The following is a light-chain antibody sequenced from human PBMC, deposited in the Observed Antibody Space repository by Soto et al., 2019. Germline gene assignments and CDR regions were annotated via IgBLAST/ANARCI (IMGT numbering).Light chain of an antibody. CDR2: EVS. CDR3: CLYAGSSTVI. CDR1: SSDVGSYNL. J-gene: IGLJ2*01. V-gene: IGLV2-23*02. Sequence: QSALTQPASVSGSPGQSITISCTGTSSDVGSYNLVSWYQQHPGKAPKLMICEVSKRPSGVSNRFSGSKSGNTASLTISGLQAEDEADYYCCLYAGSSTVIFGGGTKLTVL.